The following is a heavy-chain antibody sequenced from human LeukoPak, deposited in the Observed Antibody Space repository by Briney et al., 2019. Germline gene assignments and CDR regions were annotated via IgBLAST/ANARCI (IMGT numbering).Heavy chain of an antibody. J-gene: IGHJ2*01. Sequence: GGSLRLSCAASGFTFSSYGMHWVRQASGKGLEWVAFIRYDGSNKYYADSVKGRFTISRDNSKNTLYLQMNSLRAEDTAVYYCAKDLEGDYVVWYFDLWGRGTLVTVSS. CDR1: GFTFSSYG. D-gene: IGHD4-17*01. V-gene: IGHV3-30*02. CDR3: AKDLEGDYVVWYFDL. CDR2: IRYDGSNK.